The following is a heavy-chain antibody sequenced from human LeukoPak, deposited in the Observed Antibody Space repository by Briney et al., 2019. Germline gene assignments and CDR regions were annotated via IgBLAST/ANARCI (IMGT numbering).Heavy chain of an antibody. V-gene: IGHV7-4-1*02. CDR2: INTNTGNP. CDR1: GYTFTSYA. CDR3: ARSVRVGYVWGSYHTLGY. D-gene: IGHD3-16*02. Sequence: GASVKVSCKASGYTFTSYAMNWVRQAPGQGLEWMGWINTNTGNPTYAQGFTGRFVFSLDTSVSTAYLQISSLKAEDTAVYYCARSVRVGYVWGSYHTLGYWGQGTLVTVSS. J-gene: IGHJ4*02.